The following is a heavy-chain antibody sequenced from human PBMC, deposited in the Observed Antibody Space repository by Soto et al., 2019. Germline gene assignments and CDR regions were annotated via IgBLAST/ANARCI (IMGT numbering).Heavy chain of an antibody. J-gene: IGHJ6*02. CDR1: GGIFSSYA. Sequence: SVKVSCKASGGIFSSYAISWVRQAPGQGLEWMGGIIPIFGTANYAQNFQGRVAITADESTSTAYMELSSLRSEDTAVYYCARGPGVVTAIEVGYYYGMDVWGQGTTVTVSS. CDR3: ARGPGVVTAIEVGYYYGMDV. D-gene: IGHD2-21*02. CDR2: IIPIFGTA. V-gene: IGHV1-69*13.